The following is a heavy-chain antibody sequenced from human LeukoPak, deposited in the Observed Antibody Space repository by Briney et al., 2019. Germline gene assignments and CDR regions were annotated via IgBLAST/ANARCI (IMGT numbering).Heavy chain of an antibody. V-gene: IGHV3-20*04. CDR1: GFTFDDYG. CDR3: ARDSYSSSWYPSGY. CDR2: INWNGGST. J-gene: IGHJ4*02. Sequence: PGGSLRLSCAASGFTFDDYGMSWVRQAPGKGLEWVSGINWNGGSTGYADSVKGRFTISRDNAKSSLYLQMNSLRAEDTALYYCARDSYSSSWYPSGYWGQGTLVTVSS. D-gene: IGHD6-13*01.